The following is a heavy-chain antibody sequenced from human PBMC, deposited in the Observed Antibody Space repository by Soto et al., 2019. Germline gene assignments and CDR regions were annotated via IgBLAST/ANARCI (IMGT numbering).Heavy chain of an antibody. D-gene: IGHD4-17*01. V-gene: IGHV4-30-4*01. CDR2: IYYSGST. J-gene: IGHJ4*02. CDR1: GASISSGDYY. Sequence: TLSVACLVSGASISSGDYYWSWIRQPPGKGLEWIGYIYYSGSTYYNPSLKSRVTISVDTSKNQFSLKLSSVTAADTAVYYCARDPLYGDAYFDYWGQGTLVTVYS. CDR3: ARDPLYGDAYFDY.